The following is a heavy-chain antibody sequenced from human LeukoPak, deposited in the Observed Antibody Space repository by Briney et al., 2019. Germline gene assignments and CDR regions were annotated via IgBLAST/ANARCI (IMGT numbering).Heavy chain of an antibody. D-gene: IGHD3-10*01. CDR1: GGSISSYY. V-gene: IGHV4-59*12. Sequence: SETLSLTCTVSGGSISSYYWSWIRQPPGKGLEWIGYIYYSGSTNYNPSLKSRVTISVDTSKNQFSLKLSSVTAADTAVYYCAREMVRGVIPDYWGQGTLVTVSS. CDR2: IYYSGST. J-gene: IGHJ4*02. CDR3: AREMVRGVIPDY.